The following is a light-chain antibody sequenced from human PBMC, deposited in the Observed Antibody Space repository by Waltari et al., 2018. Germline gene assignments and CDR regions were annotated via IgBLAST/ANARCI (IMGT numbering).Light chain of an antibody. CDR2: GVS. V-gene: IGKV3-20*01. CDR3: QQYGTSSMYT. CDR1: QSITTTY. Sequence: EIVLTQSPGTLSLSPGERATLSCRASQSITTTYLAWYQQRPGQAPRLLIYGVSIRATGIPDRFSGSGSGTDFTLTSSRLEPEDFAMYYCQQYGTSSMYTFGQGTKLEIK. J-gene: IGKJ2*01.